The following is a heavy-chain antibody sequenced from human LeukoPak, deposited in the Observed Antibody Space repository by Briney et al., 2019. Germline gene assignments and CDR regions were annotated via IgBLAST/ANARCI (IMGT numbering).Heavy chain of an antibody. D-gene: IGHD3-22*01. CDR2: ISSGSITI. CDR1: GFTFSSYS. Sequence: GGSLRLSCAASGFTFSSYSMNWVRQAPGKGLEWVSYISSGSITIYYADSVKGRFTISRDNAKNSLYLQMNSLRDEDTAVYYCARDSHFQTSSGYSFGYWGQGTLVTVSS. V-gene: IGHV3-48*02. CDR3: ARDSHFQTSSGYSFGY. J-gene: IGHJ4*02.